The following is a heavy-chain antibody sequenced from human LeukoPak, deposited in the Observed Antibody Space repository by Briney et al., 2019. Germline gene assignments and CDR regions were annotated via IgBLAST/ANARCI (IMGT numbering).Heavy chain of an antibody. J-gene: IGHJ4*02. D-gene: IGHD6-13*01. CDR2: ISYDGSNK. Sequence: GGSLRLSCAASGFTFSSYAMHWVRQAPGKGLEWVAVISYDGSNKYYTDSVKGRFTISRDNSKNTLYLQMNSLRAEDTAVYYCARVTPIAAAGTGDYWGQGTLVTVSS. V-gene: IGHV3-30-3*01. CDR1: GFTFSSYA. CDR3: ARVTPIAAAGTGDY.